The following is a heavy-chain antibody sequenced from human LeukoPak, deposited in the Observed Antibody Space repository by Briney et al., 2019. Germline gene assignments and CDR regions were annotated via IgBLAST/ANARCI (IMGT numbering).Heavy chain of an antibody. V-gene: IGHV1-18*01. J-gene: IGHJ4*02. D-gene: IGHD5-18*01. Sequence: ASVKVSCKASGYTFTIYGISWVRQAPGQGLEWMGWISAYNGNTNYAQKLQGRVTMTTDTSTSTAYMELRSLRSDDTAVYYCARGGYSYGSGTPFDYWGQGTLVTVSS. CDR2: ISAYNGNT. CDR3: ARGGYSYGSGTPFDY. CDR1: GYTFTIYG.